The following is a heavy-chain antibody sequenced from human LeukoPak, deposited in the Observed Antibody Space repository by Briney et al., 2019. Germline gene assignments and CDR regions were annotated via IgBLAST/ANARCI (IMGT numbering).Heavy chain of an antibody. V-gene: IGHV3-23*01. J-gene: IGHJ5*02. CDR2: ISGSGGTM. CDR1: GFTFSSYA. D-gene: IGHD6-13*01. CDR3: AKDRNSSPNWFDP. Sequence: GGSLRLSCAASGFTFSSYAMSWVRQAPGEGLEWVSGISGSGGTMYYADSVKGRFTISRDNSKNTLYLQMNSLRAEDTAIFYCAKDRNSSPNWFDPWGQGTLVTVSS.